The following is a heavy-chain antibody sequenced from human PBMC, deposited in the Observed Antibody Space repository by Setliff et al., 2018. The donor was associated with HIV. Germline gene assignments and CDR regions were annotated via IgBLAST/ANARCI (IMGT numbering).Heavy chain of an antibody. Sequence: SETLSLTCTVSGGSISSSSFYWTWIRQPAGKGLEWIGRIYTAGSTNYNPSLKSRVTISVDTSKNQFSLKLSSVTAADTAVYYCARQDQYDDSGYYVGFYGMDVWGQGTTVTVSS. V-gene: IGHV4-61*02. CDR2: IYTAGST. J-gene: IGHJ6*02. CDR3: ARQDQYDDSGYYVGFYGMDV. CDR1: GGSISSSSFY. D-gene: IGHD3-22*01.